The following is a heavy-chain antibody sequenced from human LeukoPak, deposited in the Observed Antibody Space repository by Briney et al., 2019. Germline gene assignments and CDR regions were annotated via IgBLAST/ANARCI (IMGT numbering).Heavy chain of an antibody. D-gene: IGHD3-10*01. J-gene: IGHJ5*02. CDR2: IRSSSSYI. Sequence: GGSLRLSCAASGFTFSSYSMNWVRQAPGKGLEWVSSIRSSSSYIYYADSVKGRFTISRDNAKNSLYLQMNSLRAEDTAVYYCARGGTMVRGVISLNWFDPWGQGTLVTVSS. V-gene: IGHV3-21*01. CDR3: ARGGTMVRGVISLNWFDP. CDR1: GFTFSSYS.